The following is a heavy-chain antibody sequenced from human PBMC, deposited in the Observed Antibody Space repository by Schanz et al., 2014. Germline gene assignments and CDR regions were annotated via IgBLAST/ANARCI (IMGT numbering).Heavy chain of an antibody. Sequence: QVQLVQSGGEVKKPGASVKVSCKASGYTFSSYGITWVRQAPGQGLEWMGRIIPIFGRADYAQKIQGRVTITADESTDTAYMELSSLRSEDTAVYYCARESVSRTRLFDPWGQGTLVTVSS. D-gene: IGHD3-3*01. V-gene: IGHV1-69*13. CDR3: ARESVSRTRLFDP. J-gene: IGHJ5*02. CDR2: IIPIFGRA. CDR1: GYTFSSYG.